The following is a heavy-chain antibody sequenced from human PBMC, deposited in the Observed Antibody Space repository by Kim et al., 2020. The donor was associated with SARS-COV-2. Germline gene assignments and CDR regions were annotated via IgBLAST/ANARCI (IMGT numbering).Heavy chain of an antibody. CDR3: ARLGLGYCSSTSCRDDYFDY. CDR1: GGSISNSSYY. Sequence: SETLSLTCTVSGGSISNSSYYWGWIRQPPGKGLEWIGSIYYSGSTYYNPSLKSRVTISVDTSKNQFSLKLSSVTAADTAVYYCARLGLGYCSSTSCRDDYFDYWGQGTLVTVSS. D-gene: IGHD2-2*01. J-gene: IGHJ4*02. V-gene: IGHV4-39*01. CDR2: IYYSGST.